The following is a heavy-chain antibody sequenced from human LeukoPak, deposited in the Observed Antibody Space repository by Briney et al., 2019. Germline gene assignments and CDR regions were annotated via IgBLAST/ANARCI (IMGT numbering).Heavy chain of an antibody. J-gene: IGHJ5*02. D-gene: IGHD3-16*02. CDR2: INHSGST. CDR1: GGSFSGYY. CDR3: ARPKTYDYVWGSYRSNWFDP. V-gene: IGHV4-34*01. Sequence: SETLSLTCAVYGGSFSGYYWSWIRQPPGKGLEWIGEINHSGSTNYNPSLKSRVTISVDTSKNQFSLKLSSVTAADTAVYYCARPKTYDYVWGSYRSNWFDPWGQGTLLTVSS.